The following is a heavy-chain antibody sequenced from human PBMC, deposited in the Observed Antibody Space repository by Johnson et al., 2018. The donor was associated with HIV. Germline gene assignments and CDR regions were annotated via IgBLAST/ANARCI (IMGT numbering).Heavy chain of an antibody. CDR3: AKERSWAFDI. J-gene: IGHJ3*02. D-gene: IGHD7-27*01. Sequence: QMLLVESGGGVVQPGRSLRLSCAASGFTFSSYGMHWVRQAPGKGLEWVAVIWYDGSNKYYADSVKGRFTISRDNSNNTLYLQMNSLRAEDTAVYYCAKERSWAFDIWGQGTMVTVS. CDR2: IWYDGSNK. CDR1: GFTFSSYG. V-gene: IGHV3-33*06.